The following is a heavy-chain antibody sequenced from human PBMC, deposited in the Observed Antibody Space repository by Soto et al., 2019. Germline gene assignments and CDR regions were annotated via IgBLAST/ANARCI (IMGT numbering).Heavy chain of an antibody. CDR1: GGTFSSYA. V-gene: IGHV1-69*13. CDR3: AREGSSSISNWFDP. J-gene: IGHJ5*02. CDR2: IIPIFGTA. D-gene: IGHD6-6*01. Sequence: GASVKVSGKASGGTFSSYAISWVRQAPGQGLEWMGGIIPIFGTANYAQKFQGRVTMTADESTSTAYMELSSLRSEDTAVYYCAREGSSSISNWFDPWGQGTLVTVSS.